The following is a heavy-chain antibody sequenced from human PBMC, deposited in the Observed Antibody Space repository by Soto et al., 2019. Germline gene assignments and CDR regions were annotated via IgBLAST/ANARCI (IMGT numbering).Heavy chain of an antibody. V-gene: IGHV4-39*02. CDR3: ARDYYDSSGRPTIDY. CDR2: IYYSGST. Sequence: SETLSLTCTVSGGSISSSSYYWGWIRQPPGKGLEWIGSIYYSGSTYYNPSPKSRVTISVDTSKNQFSLKLSSVTAADTAVYYCARDYYDSSGRPTIDYWGQGTLVTVSS. J-gene: IGHJ4*02. D-gene: IGHD3-22*01. CDR1: GGSISSSSYY.